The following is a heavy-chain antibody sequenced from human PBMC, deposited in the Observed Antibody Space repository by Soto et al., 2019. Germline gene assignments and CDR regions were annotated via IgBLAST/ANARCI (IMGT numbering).Heavy chain of an antibody. Sequence: QVHLVQSGGGVVKPGRSLSLSCATYGFSFSYFGMHWVRQAPGKGLEWVAVIGHDGTSKKYGDSVRGRFSLSRNNSKNTLYLEMNSLRDEDTAIYYCARDLRVGKYSDNWGQGTLVTVSS. CDR1: GFSFSYFG. D-gene: IGHD1-26*01. V-gene: IGHV3-33*01. CDR2: IGHDGTSK. J-gene: IGHJ4*02. CDR3: ARDLRVGKYSDN.